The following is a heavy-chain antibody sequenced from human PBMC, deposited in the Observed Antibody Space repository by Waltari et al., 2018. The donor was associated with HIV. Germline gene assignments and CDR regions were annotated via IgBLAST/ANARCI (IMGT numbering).Heavy chain of an antibody. CDR1: GFPFSKFS. J-gene: IGHJ4*02. D-gene: IGHD3-22*01. V-gene: IGHV3-33*01. CDR3: ARGGYYYDISGYYHY. Sequence: QVQLVESGGGVVQPGRSLRLSCAASGFPFSKFSMPWVRQAPGKGLEWVAVIWYDGDNKYYADSVKGRFTISRDNSKNTLYLQMNSLRVEDTAVYYCARGGYYYDISGYYHYWGQGTLVTVSS. CDR2: IWYDGDNK.